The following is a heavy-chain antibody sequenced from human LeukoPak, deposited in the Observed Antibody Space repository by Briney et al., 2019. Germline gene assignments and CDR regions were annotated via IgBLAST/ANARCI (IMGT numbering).Heavy chain of an antibody. CDR1: GLTFRSSA. CDR2: ISGSGDYT. J-gene: IGHJ4*02. D-gene: IGHD4-17*01. Sequence: GGSLRLSCAASGLTFRSSAMSWVRQAPGKGLKWVSSISGSGDYTQYADSVKGRFTISRDNSQNTLYLLMNSLRAEDTATYYCAKDQGRDYAPYGSATHFFWGQGALVTVSS. CDR3: AKDQGRDYAPYGSATHFF. V-gene: IGHV3-23*01.